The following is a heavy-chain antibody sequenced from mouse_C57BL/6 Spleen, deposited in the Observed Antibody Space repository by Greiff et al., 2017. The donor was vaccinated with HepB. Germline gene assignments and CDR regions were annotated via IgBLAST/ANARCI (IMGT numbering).Heavy chain of an antibody. D-gene: IGHD3-2*02. CDR3: ARSGDSSGLYAMDY. Sequence: QVQLQQPGAELVMPGASVKLSCKASGYTFTSYWMHWVKQRPGQGLEWIGEIDPSDSYTNYNQKLKGKSTLPVDKSSSPAYMQLSSLTSEDSAFYYCARSGDSSGLYAMDYWGQGTSVTVSS. J-gene: IGHJ4*01. CDR1: GYTFTSYW. V-gene: IGHV1-69*01. CDR2: IDPSDSYT.